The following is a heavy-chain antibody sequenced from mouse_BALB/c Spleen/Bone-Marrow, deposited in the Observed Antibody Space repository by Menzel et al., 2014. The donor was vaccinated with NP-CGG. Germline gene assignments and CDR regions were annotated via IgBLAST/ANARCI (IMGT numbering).Heavy chain of an antibody. CDR1: GYAFSSSW. CDR3: ARRDYGSSYGRFAY. Sequence: LVESGPELVKPGASVKISCKASGYAFSSSWMNWLKQRPGQGLEWIGRIYPGDGDTNYNGKFKAKATLTADKSSSAAYMQLSSLTSVDSAVYFCARRDYGSSYGRFAYWGQGTLVTVSA. V-gene: IGHV1-82*01. D-gene: IGHD1-1*01. J-gene: IGHJ3*01. CDR2: IYPGDGDT.